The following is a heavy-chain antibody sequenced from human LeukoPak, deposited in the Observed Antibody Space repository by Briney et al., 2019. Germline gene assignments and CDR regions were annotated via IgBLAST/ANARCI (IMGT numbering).Heavy chain of an antibody. V-gene: IGHV3-9*01. J-gene: IGHJ5*02. CDR3: SKAINHYYDSSGYFEA. CDR1: GLAFHDYA. D-gene: IGHD3-22*01. CDR2: INWLGGNA. Sequence: PGGSLRLSCAASGLAFHDYAMHWVRQAPGKGLEWVAGINWLGGNAGYADSVKGRFTLSRDNTKNSLYLQMNSLRVEDTAFYFCSKAINHYYDSSGYFEAWGQGTLVTVSS.